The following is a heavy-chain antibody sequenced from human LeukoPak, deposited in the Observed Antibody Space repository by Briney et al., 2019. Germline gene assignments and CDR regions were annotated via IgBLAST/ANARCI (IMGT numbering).Heavy chain of an antibody. V-gene: IGHV3-11*01. CDR3: ARDQHYYDSSGYFTYYFDY. D-gene: IGHD3-22*01. J-gene: IGHJ4*02. CDR2: ISSSGSTI. CDR1: GFTFSDCY. Sequence: GGSLRLSCAASGFTFSDCYMSWIRQAPGKGLEWVSYISSSGSTIYYADSVKGRFTISRDNAKNSLYLQMNSLRAEDTAVYYCARDQHYYDSSGYFTYYFDYWGQGTLVTVSS.